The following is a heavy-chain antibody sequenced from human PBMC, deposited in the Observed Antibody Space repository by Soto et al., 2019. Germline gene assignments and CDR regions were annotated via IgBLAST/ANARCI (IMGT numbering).Heavy chain of an antibody. CDR1: GFTFTRYS. Sequence: GQSLRLSCAASGFTFTRYSMNLVRQAPGKGLEWVSSISSTTNYIYYGDSMKGRFTISRDNAKNSLYLEMNSLRAEDTALYYCVRGSEDLPSQLDYSRQGTLVTVS. CDR3: VRGSEDLPSQLDY. J-gene: IGHJ4*02. CDR2: ISSTTNYI. V-gene: IGHV3-21*06.